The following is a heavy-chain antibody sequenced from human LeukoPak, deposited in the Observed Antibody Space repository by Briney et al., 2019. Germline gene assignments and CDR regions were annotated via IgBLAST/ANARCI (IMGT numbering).Heavy chain of an antibody. J-gene: IGHJ6*03. CDR3: ARATPWVLAAATYYYYYMDV. D-gene: IGHD3-3*02. Sequence: GASVKVSCKASGYTFTSYGISWVRQAPGQGLEWMGWISPYNGNTNSVQKLQGRVTMTTDTSTSTAYMELRSLRSDDTAVYYCARATPWVLAAATYYYYYMDVWGKGTTVTVSS. CDR2: ISPYNGNT. V-gene: IGHV1-18*01. CDR1: GYTFTSYG.